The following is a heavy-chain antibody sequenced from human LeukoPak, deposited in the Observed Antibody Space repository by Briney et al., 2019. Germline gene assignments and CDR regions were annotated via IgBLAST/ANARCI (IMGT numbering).Heavy chain of an antibody. CDR1: GGSIGSDY. CDR2: IYYTGGT. D-gene: IGHD6-19*01. CDR3: AKYGNSGWVIDN. V-gene: IGHV4-59*08. J-gene: IGHJ4*02. Sequence: PSETLSLTCTASGGSIGSDYWTWTRQPPGKGLEYIGYIYYTGGTNYNPSLKSRVTISVDTSKNQFSLKLSSVTAADTAVYFCAKYGNSGWVIDNWGQGTLVTVSS.